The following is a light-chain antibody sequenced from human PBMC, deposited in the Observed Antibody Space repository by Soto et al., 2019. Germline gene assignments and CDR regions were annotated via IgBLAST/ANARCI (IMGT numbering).Light chain of an antibody. CDR1: SSDVGGYDH. CDR2: EVT. Sequence: QSALTQPASVSGSPGQSITISCTGTSSDVGGYDHVSWYQQHPGKAPRLMIYEVTNRPSGVSSRFSGSKSGNTASLTISGLQAEDEADYYCSSNTNTFSGVFGGGTKLTVL. J-gene: IGLJ3*02. V-gene: IGLV2-14*01. CDR3: SSNTNTFSGV.